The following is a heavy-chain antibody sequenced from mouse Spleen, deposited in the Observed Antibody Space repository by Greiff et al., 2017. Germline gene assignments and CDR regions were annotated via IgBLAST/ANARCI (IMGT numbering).Heavy chain of an antibody. V-gene: IGHV1-4*01. Sequence: VKLQESGAELARPGASVKMSCKASGYTFTSYTMHWVKQRPGQGLEWIGYINPSSGYTKYNQKFKDKATLTADKSSSTAYMQLSSLTSEDSAVYYCASWYGNYDYAMDYWGQGTSVTVSS. CDR1: GYTFTSYT. J-gene: IGHJ4*01. D-gene: IGHD2-10*02. CDR3: ASWYGNYDYAMDY. CDR2: INPSSGYT.